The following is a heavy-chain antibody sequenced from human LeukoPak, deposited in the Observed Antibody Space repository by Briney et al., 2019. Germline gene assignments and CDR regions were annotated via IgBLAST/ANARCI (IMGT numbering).Heavy chain of an antibody. CDR2: IYTSGST. D-gene: IGHD3-3*01. J-gene: IGHJ5*02. Sequence: SETLSLTCTVSGGSISSYYWSWIRHPAGKGLEWIGRIYTSGSTNYNPSLKSRVTMSVDTSKNQFSLKLSSVTAADTAVYYCARDFSYYDFWSGYYNAGSNWFDPWGQGTLVTVSS. CDR3: ARDFSYYDFWSGYYNAGSNWFDP. CDR1: GGSISSYY. V-gene: IGHV4-4*07.